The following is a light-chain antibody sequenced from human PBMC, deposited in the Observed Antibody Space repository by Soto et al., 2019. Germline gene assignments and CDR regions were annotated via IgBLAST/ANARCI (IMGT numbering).Light chain of an antibody. V-gene: IGLV2-8*01. CDR2: EVS. Sequence: SVLTQPPSASGSPGQSVTISCTGTSSDVGGYNYVSWYQQHPGRALKLMIYEVSKRPSGVPDRFSGSKSGNTASLTVSGLQAEDEADYYCSSYAGSNNLGVFGTGTKVTVL. J-gene: IGLJ1*01. CDR3: SSYAGSNNLGV. CDR1: SSDVGGYNY.